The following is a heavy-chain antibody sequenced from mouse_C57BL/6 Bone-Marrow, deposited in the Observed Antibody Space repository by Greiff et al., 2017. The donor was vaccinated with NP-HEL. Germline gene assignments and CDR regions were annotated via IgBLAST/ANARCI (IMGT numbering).Heavy chain of an antibody. J-gene: IGHJ2*01. CDR2: INPSSGYT. V-gene: IGHV1-7*01. CDR3: ARTPPYYSNVFDY. D-gene: IGHD2-5*01. Sequence: QVQLQQSGAELAKPGASVKLSCKASGYTFTSYWMHWVKQRPGQGLEWLGSINPSSGYTKSNQTFKDKAPLTADTSSSTAYMQLSSLTYDDSAVYYCARTPPYYSNVFDYWGQGTTLTVSS. CDR1: GYTFTSYW.